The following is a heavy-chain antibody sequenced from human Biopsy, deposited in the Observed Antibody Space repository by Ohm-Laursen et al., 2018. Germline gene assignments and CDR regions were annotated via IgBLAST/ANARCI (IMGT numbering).Heavy chain of an antibody. CDR2: IRSKAKSYAT. J-gene: IGHJ4*02. CDR1: GFTFSASA. CDR3: GSAATFGASHHWPHF. V-gene: IGHV3-73*01. D-gene: IGHD4/OR15-4a*01. Sequence: SLRLSCTASGFTFSASAVHWVRQASGKGLEWVGRIRSKAKSYATAYAASVTGRFTISRDDSKNTTYLQMNRLKTEDTAVYYCGSAATFGASHHWPHFWGQGTLVTVSS.